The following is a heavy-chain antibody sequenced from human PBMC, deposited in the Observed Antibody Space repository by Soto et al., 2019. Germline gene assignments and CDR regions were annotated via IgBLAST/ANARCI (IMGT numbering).Heavy chain of an antibody. Sequence: GGSMRLSCAASGFTFSSCTMHWARPAAGKGLEWVSSIGHSSSYIYDADSLKGRFTISRDNAKNSLYLRMNSLRDEDTAVYYCARDLGTGYFRNGMDVWGQGTTVTVSS. D-gene: IGHD3-9*01. CDR1: GFTFSSCT. V-gene: IGHV3-21*01. J-gene: IGHJ6*02. CDR2: IGHSSSYI. CDR3: ARDLGTGYFRNGMDV.